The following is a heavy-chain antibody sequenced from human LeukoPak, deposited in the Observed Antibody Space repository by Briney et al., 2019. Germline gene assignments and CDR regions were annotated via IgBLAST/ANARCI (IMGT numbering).Heavy chain of an antibody. V-gene: IGHV3-74*01. CDR1: GFTFSSYW. Sequence: TGGSLRLSCAASGFTFSSYWMHWVRQAPGKGLVWVSRINSDGSSTSYADSVKGRFTISRDNAKNTLYLQMNSLRAEDTAVYYCARDTLSSGYYGAYFDYWGQGTLVTVSS. D-gene: IGHD3-22*01. CDR3: ARDTLSSGYYGAYFDY. CDR2: INSDGSST. J-gene: IGHJ4*02.